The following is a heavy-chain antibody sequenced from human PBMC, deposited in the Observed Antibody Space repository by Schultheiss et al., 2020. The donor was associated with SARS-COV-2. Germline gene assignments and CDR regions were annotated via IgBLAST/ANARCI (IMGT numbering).Heavy chain of an antibody. J-gene: IGHJ6*03. CDR1: GFTFSSYG. Sequence: GGSLRLSCAASGFTFSSYGMHWVRQAPGKGLEWVSAISGSGGSTYYADSVKGRFTISRDNSKNTLYLQMNSLRAEDTAIYYCAKRNYYYYHMDVWGKGTTVTVSS. CDR2: ISGSGGST. CDR3: AKRNYYYYHMDV. V-gene: IGHV3-23*01.